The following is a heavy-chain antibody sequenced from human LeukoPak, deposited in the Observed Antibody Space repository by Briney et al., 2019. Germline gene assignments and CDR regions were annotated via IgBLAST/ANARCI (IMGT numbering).Heavy chain of an antibody. CDR1: GYTFTNYD. J-gene: IGHJ4*02. Sequence: ASVRVSCKASGYTFTNYDINWVRQASGQGLEWMGWMNPNSGNTGSAQKFQGRVTMTSNTSISTAYMELSSLRSEDTAVYYCARVRCSSNSCFPDYWGQGTLVTVSS. D-gene: IGHD2-2*01. CDR3: ARVRCSSNSCFPDY. V-gene: IGHV1-8*01. CDR2: MNPNSGNT.